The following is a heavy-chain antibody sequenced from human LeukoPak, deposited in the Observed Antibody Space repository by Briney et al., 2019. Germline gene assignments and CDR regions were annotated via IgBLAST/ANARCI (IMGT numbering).Heavy chain of an antibody. V-gene: IGHV3-23*01. CDR2: ISGSGGKT. CDR3: ANTGGLGY. CDR1: GFISSNYV. D-gene: IGHD2-8*02. J-gene: IGHJ4*02. Sequence: GGSLRLSCAASGFISSNYVMTWVRKAPGKGPEWVSSISGSGGKTYYADSVKGRFTISRDNSKNTLYLQMNSLRAEDTAVYYCANTGGLGYWGQGSLVSVCS.